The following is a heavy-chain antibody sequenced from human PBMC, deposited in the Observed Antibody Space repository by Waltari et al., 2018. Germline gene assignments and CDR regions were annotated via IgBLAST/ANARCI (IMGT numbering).Heavy chain of an antibody. CDR3: ARRRYYYGSGSYYSDAFDI. Sequence: QVQLVQSGAEVKKPGSSVKVSCKASGGTFSSYAISWVRQAPGQGLEWMGRIIPVFGTANYAQKCQGRVTITADESTSTAYMELSSLRSEDTAVYYCARRRYYYGSGSYYSDAFDIWCQGTMVTVSS. V-gene: IGHV1-69*15. CDR2: IIPVFGTA. CDR1: GGTFSSYA. J-gene: IGHJ3*02. D-gene: IGHD3-10*01.